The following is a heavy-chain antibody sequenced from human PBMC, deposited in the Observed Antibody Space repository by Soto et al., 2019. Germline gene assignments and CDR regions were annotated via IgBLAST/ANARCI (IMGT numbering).Heavy chain of an antibody. V-gene: IGHV3-74*01. J-gene: IGHJ5*02. CDR3: ARVSALRAFDP. CDR2: ISSDGTTT. Sequence: GGSLRLSCAASGFTFSNYYMHWVRQAPGKGPVWVSRISSDGTTTTYADSVKGRFTISRDNAKNTLYLQVNSLRADDTAVYYCARVSALRAFDPWGQGTLVTVSS. D-gene: IGHD2-15*01. CDR1: GFTFSNYY.